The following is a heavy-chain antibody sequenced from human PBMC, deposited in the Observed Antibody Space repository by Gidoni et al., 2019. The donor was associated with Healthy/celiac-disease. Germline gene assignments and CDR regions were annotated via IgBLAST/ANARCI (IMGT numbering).Heavy chain of an antibody. J-gene: IGHJ4*02. V-gene: IGHV3-9*01. CDR1: GLHLYGFA. Sequence: EVQLVESGGGLVQPGRSLRLSCADSGLHLYGFALPWVRQAPGKGLGWVSGISWNSGNIGYADSVKGRFTISRDNAKNSLYLQMNSLRAEDTALYYCVKDTGTGGVCYRGCYFDYWGQGTLVTVSS. CDR2: ISWNSGNI. CDR3: VKDTGTGGVCYRGCYFDY. D-gene: IGHD2-8*02.